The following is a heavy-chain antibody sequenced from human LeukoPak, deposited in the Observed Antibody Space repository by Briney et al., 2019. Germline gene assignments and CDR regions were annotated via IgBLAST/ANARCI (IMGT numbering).Heavy chain of an antibody. V-gene: IGHV4-39*02. CDR1: GGSISSSSYF. D-gene: IGHD3-10*01. CDR3: AGEVLTYYYGSGSYYNVHY. CDR2: IYYSGST. Sequence: SETLSLTCTVSGGSISSSSYFWGWIRQPPGKGLEWIGSIYYSGSTYYNPSLKSRVTISVDTSKNQFSLKLSSVTAADTAVYYCAGEVLTYYYGSGSYYNVHYWGQGTLVTVSS. J-gene: IGHJ4*02.